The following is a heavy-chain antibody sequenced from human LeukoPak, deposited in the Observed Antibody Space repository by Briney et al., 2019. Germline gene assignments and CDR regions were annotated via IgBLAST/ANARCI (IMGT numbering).Heavy chain of an antibody. CDR2: ISTSVNTR. CDR1: GFTFSNYE. J-gene: IGHJ3*02. D-gene: IGHD4-23*01. CDR3: AREQDYGGNHDAFDI. V-gene: IGHV3-48*03. Sequence: GGSLRLSCAASGFTFSNYEMNWVRQAPGKGLEWVSYISTSVNTRYYADSMKGRFTISRDNAKNSLYLQMNSLRAEDTAVYYCAREQDYGGNHDAFDIWGQGTMVTVSS.